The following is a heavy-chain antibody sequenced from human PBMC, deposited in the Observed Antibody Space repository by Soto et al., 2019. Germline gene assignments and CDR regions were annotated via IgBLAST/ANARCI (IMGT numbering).Heavy chain of an antibody. CDR2: IYWDDDK. J-gene: IGHJ1*01. D-gene: IGHD3-16*02. Sequence: QITLKESGPTLVKPTQTLTLTCTFSGFSLSTSGVGVGWIRQPPGKALEWLALIYWDDDKRYSPSLKSRLTITQDNSKNQVVLTMTNMDPVDTATYYCAQAMDDYILGSYRSASTSYLQHWGQGTLVSVSS. V-gene: IGHV2-5*02. CDR3: AQAMDDYILGSYRSASTSYLQH. CDR1: GFSLSTSGVG.